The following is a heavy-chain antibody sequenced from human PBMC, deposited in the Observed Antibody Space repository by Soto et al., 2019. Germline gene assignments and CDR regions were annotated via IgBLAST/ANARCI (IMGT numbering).Heavy chain of an antibody. D-gene: IGHD1-26*01. CDR3: AKDSSGRYPAYFDY. CDR2: ITYDGSNK. Sequence: GGSLRLSCAASGSTFSNFAMHWVRQAPGKGLEWVSVITYDGSNKNYADSVTGRFTISRDNSKNTLYLQMNSLRPDDTAVYYCAKDSSGRYPAYFDYWGQGTQVTV. J-gene: IGHJ4*02. V-gene: IGHV3-30-3*01. CDR1: GSTFSNFA.